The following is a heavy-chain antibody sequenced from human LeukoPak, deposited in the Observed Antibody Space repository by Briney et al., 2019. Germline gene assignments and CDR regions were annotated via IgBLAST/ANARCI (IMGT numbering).Heavy chain of an antibody. CDR2: IYPGDSDT. Sequence: GESLKISCKGSGYTFSSYWIGWVRQMPGKGLEWMGIIYPGDSDTRYSPSLQGQVTISVDTSTGTAYLQWSSLKASDTAIYYCARRGRGGSSGGIENWFDPWGQGTLVTVSS. CDR1: GYTFSSYW. D-gene: IGHD2-15*01. V-gene: IGHV5-51*01. CDR3: ARRGRGGSSGGIENWFDP. J-gene: IGHJ5*02.